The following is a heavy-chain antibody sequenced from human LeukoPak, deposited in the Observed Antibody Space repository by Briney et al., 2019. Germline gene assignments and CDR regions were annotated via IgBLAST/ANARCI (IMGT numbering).Heavy chain of an antibody. CDR1: GGTFSSYA. CDR3: ARRRYYDSTYYYYYMDV. V-gene: IGHV1-69*05. D-gene: IGHD3-3*01. Sequence: ASVKVSCKASGGTFSSYAISWVRQAPGQGLEWMGGIIPIFGTANYAQKFQGRVTITTDESTSTAYMELSSLRSEDTAVYYCARRRYYDSTYYYYYMDVWGKGTTVTVSS. CDR2: IIPIFGTA. J-gene: IGHJ6*03.